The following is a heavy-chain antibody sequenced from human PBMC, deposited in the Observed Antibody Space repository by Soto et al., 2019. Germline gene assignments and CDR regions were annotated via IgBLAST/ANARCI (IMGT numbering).Heavy chain of an antibody. CDR3: SRHPYRSLWYTWPDP. V-gene: IGHV4-30-4*01. CDR1: GGSISSGDYY. J-gene: IGHJ5*02. CDR2: IYYSGST. Sequence: SETLSLTCTVSGGSISSGDYYWSWIRQPPGKGLEWIGYIYYSGSTYYNPSLKSRVTISVDTSQNQFSLRLSSVTAADTAMYYCSRHPYRSLWYTWPDPWGQGNLVPVS. D-gene: IGHD6-13*01.